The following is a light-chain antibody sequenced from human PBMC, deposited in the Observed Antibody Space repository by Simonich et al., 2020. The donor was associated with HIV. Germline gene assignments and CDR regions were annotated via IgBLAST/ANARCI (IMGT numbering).Light chain of an antibody. J-gene: IGLJ3*02. CDR2: DGS. CDR3: CSYAGGYTLV. V-gene: IGLV2-23*01. Sequence: QSALTQPSSVSGSPGQSITISCTGTSSDVGSYSLVSWYQQHPGKAPKPLIYDGSKRPSGVSNRFSGSLSGNTASLTISGLQAEDEADYYCCSYAGGYTLVFGGGTKLTVL. CDR1: SSDVGSYSL.